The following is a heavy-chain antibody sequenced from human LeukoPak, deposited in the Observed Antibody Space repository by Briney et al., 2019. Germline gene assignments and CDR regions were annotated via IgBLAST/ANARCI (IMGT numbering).Heavy chain of an antibody. J-gene: IGHJ6*02. V-gene: IGHV4-34*01. CDR2: INHSGST. CDR3: ARFSNSSSHYGMDV. D-gene: IGHD3-22*01. CDR1: GGSFSGYY. Sequence: SETLSLTCAVYGGSFSGYYWSWIRQPPGKGLEWIGEINHSGSTNYNPSLKSRVTISVDTSKNQFTLKLSSVTAADTAVYYCARFSNSSSHYGMDVWGQGTTVTVSS.